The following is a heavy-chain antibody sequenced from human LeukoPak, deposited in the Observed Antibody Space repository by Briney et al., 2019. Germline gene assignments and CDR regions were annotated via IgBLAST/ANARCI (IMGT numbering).Heavy chain of an antibody. Sequence: GGSLRLSCAASGFTFSSYAMHWVRQAPGKGLEWVAVISYDGSNKYYADSVKGRFTISRDNSKNTLYLQMNSLRAEDTAVYYCRLDSSSWYSADFDYWGQGTLVTVSS. CDR1: GFTFSSYA. CDR2: ISYDGSNK. J-gene: IGHJ4*02. CDR3: RLDSSSWYSADFDY. V-gene: IGHV3-30-3*01. D-gene: IGHD6-13*01.